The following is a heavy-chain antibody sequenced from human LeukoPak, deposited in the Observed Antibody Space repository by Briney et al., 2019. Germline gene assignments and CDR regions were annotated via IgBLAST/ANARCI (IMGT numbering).Heavy chain of an antibody. Sequence: PSETLSLTCTVSGGSVSSRSNYWGWIRQRPGKGLEWIGSIYYSGSTSYNPSLNSRVTISVDRSKNQFSLNLTSVTAADTAVYYCAREITLIAVAAHFDSWGQGTLVTVSS. D-gene: IGHD6-19*01. CDR2: IYYSGST. V-gene: IGHV4-39*07. CDR1: GGSVSSRSNY. CDR3: AREITLIAVAAHFDS. J-gene: IGHJ4*02.